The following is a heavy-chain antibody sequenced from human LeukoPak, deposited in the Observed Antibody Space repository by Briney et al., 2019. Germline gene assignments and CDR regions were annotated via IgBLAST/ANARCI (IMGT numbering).Heavy chain of an antibody. CDR3: ARARMVRGAALDY. J-gene: IGHJ4*02. CDR2: IYYSGST. CDR1: GGSISSHY. Sequence: SETLSLTCTVSGGSISSHYWSWIRQPPGKGLEWIGYIYYSGSTNYNPSLKSRVTISVDTSKNQLSLKLSSVTAADTAVYYCARARMVRGAALDYWGQGTLVTVSS. V-gene: IGHV4-59*11. D-gene: IGHD3-10*01.